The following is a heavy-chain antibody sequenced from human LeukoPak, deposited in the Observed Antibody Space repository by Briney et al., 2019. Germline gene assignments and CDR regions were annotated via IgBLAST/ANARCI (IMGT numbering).Heavy chain of an antibody. CDR2: ITTSSSYI. J-gene: IGHJ4*02. CDR1: GFTFSRYS. D-gene: IGHD5-18*01. CDR3: AKERIQLWLRVFDY. V-gene: IGHV3-21*04. Sequence: GGSLRLSCAASGFTFSRYSMNWVRQAPGKGLEWVSSITTSSSYIYYADSVKGRFTISRDNSKNTLYLQMNSLRAEDTAVYYCAKERIQLWLRVFDYWGQGTLVTVSS.